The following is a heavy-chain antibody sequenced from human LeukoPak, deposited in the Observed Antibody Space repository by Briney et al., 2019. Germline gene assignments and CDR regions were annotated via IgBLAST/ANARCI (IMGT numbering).Heavy chain of an antibody. D-gene: IGHD3-22*01. V-gene: IGHV4-34*01. Sequence: SETLSLTCAVYGGSFSGYYWSWIRQPPGKGLEWIGEINHSGSTNYNPSLKSRVTISVDTSKNQFSLKLSSVTAADTAVYYCARGVRNAMIVVVILRFDYWGQGTLVTVSS. CDR3: ARGVRNAMIVVVILRFDY. CDR1: GGSFSGYY. J-gene: IGHJ4*02. CDR2: INHSGST.